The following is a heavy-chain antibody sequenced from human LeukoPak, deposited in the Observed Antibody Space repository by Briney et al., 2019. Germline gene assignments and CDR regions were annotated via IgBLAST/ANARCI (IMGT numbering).Heavy chain of an antibody. CDR3: ARGYCSGGSCYCDY. Sequence: GGSLRLSCAASGFTVSGIYMSWVRQAPGKGLEWVSVIYSGGSTYYADSVKGRFTVSRDTSKNTLYLQMNSLRAEDTAVYYCARGYCSGGSCYCDYWGQGTLDTVSS. J-gene: IGHJ4*02. CDR2: IYSGGST. CDR1: GFTVSGIY. D-gene: IGHD2-15*01. V-gene: IGHV3-53*01.